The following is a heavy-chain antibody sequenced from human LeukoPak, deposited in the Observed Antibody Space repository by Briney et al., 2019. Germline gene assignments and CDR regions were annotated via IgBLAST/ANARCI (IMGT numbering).Heavy chain of an antibody. CDR3: ARGPSIAAPMDV. CDR2: IIPIFGTA. J-gene: IGHJ6*04. Sequence: SVKVSCKASGGTFSSYAISWVRQAPGQGLEWMGGIIPIFGTANYAQKFQGRVTITTDESTSTAYMELSSLRSEDTAVYYCARGPSIAAPMDVWGKGTTVTVSP. CDR1: GGTFSSYA. D-gene: IGHD6-6*01. V-gene: IGHV1-69*05.